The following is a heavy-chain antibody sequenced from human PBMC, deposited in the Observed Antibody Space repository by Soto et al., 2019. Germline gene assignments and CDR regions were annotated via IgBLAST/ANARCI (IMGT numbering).Heavy chain of an antibody. Sequence: QGQLQQWGAGLLKPSETLSLTCAVYGGSFSGYYWSWIRQPPGKGLEWIGEINHSGSTNYNPSLKSRVTISVDTSKNQFSLKLSSVTAADTAVYYCARADYDILTGYPQGFDPWGQGTLVTVSS. D-gene: IGHD3-9*01. CDR2: INHSGST. CDR3: ARADYDILTGYPQGFDP. CDR1: GGSFSGYY. J-gene: IGHJ5*02. V-gene: IGHV4-34*01.